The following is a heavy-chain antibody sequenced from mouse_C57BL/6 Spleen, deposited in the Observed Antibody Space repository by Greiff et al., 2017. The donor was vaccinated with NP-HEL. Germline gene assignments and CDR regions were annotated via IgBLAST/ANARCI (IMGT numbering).Heavy chain of an antibody. Sequence: VQLQQSVAELVKPGASVKMSCKASGYNFTTYPMEWMKQNHGKSLEWIGNFHPYNDDTKYNEKFKGKATLTVEKSSSTVYLELSRLTSDDSAVYYCARRDYYDYGGFAYWGQGTLVTVSA. CDR3: ARRDYYDYGGFAY. CDR2: FHPYNDDT. D-gene: IGHD2-4*01. CDR1: GYNFTTYP. V-gene: IGHV1-47*01. J-gene: IGHJ3*01.